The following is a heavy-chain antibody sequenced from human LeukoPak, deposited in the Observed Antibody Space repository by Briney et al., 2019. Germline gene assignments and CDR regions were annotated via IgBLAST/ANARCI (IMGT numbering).Heavy chain of an antibody. CDR3: ASRWRISGKDILTRYDDS. D-gene: IGHD3-9*01. V-gene: IGHV4-59*01. CDR1: GGSISGYY. J-gene: IGHJ4*02. Sequence: PSETLSLTCTVSGGSISGYYWNWIRQPPGKGLEWIANIYSSGNTLYNSSLKSRVAISVDTSKNQFSLKLSSVTAADTAVYYCASRWRISGKDILTRYDDSWGQGTLVTVSS. CDR2: IYSSGNT.